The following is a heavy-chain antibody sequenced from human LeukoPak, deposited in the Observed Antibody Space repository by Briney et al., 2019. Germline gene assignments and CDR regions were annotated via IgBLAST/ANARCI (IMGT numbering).Heavy chain of an antibody. CDR2: IYYSGST. J-gene: IGHJ3*02. Sequence: SETLSLTCAVYGGSFSGYYWSWIRQPPGKGLEWIGSIYYSGSTYYNPSLKSRVSISGDMSKNQFSLKLSSLTAADTAVYYCARARSSAQFGYAFDIWGQGTMVTVSS. CDR3: ARARSSAQFGYAFDI. V-gene: IGHV4-34*01. CDR1: GGSFSGYY. D-gene: IGHD3-10*01.